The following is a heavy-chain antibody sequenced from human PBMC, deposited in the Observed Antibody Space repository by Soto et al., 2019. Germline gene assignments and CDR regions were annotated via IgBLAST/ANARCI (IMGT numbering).Heavy chain of an antibody. J-gene: IGHJ5*02. Sequence: SVKVSCKASGFTFGTSAIQWARQTRGHRLEWIGWIVVGTGNTNYAQKFQERVTITRDMSTSTTYMELDSPISEDTAVYYCAADREPTDPYKSVDPWGQGTLVTVSS. CDR1: GFTFGTSA. CDR3: AADREPTDPYKSVDP. V-gene: IGHV1-58*02. CDR2: IVVGTGNT. D-gene: IGHD1-1*01.